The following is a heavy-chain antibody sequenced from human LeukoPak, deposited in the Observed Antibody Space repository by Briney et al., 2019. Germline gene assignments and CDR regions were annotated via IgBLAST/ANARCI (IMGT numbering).Heavy chain of an antibody. CDR1: GGSISSYY. Sequence: SETLSLTCTVSGGSISSYYWSWIRQPAGKGLELIGRIYTSGSTNYNPSLKSRVTMSVDTSKNQFSLKLSSVTAADTAVYYCARDLGCSSTSCYYYYGMDVWGQGTTVTVSS. D-gene: IGHD2-2*01. V-gene: IGHV4-4*07. J-gene: IGHJ6*02. CDR3: ARDLGCSSTSCYYYYGMDV. CDR2: IYTSGST.